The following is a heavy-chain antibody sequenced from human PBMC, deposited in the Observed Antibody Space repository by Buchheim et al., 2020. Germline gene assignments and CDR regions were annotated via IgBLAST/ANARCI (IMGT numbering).Heavy chain of an antibody. CDR1: GFTFSSYA. Sequence: QVQLVESGGGVVQPGRSLRLSCAASGFTFSSYAMHWVRQAPGKGLEWVAVISYDGSNKYYADSVKGRFTISRDNSKNTLYLQMNSLRAEDTAVYYGARPLMTTVTKYGMDVWGQGTT. D-gene: IGHD4-17*01. J-gene: IGHJ6*02. CDR3: ARPLMTTVTKYGMDV. CDR2: ISYDGSNK. V-gene: IGHV3-30-3*01.